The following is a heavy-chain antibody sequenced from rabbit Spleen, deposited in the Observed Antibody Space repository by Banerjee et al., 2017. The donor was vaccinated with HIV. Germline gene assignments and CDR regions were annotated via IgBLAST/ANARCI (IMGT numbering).Heavy chain of an antibody. CDR2: MNTASGGA. Sequence: QSLEESGGGLVKPGASLTLTCKASGFDFSYGDVLCWVRQGPGRGLEWIACMNTASGGAVYATWAKGRFTISGASWTTVSLQMTSLTAADTATYFCARDTSSSFSSYGMDLWGPGTLVTVS. V-gene: IGHV1S40*01. J-gene: IGHJ6*01. D-gene: IGHD1-1*01. CDR3: ARDTSSSFSSYGMDL. CDR1: GFDFSYGDV.